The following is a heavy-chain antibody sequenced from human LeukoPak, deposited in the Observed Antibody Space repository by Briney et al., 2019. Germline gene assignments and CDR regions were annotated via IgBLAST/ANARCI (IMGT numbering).Heavy chain of an antibody. CDR1: GGSISTSSYY. Sequence: SETLSLTCTVSGGSISTSSYYRGWVRQPPGKGLEWIGNIFYSGITYYSPSLKSRVTISLDTSRNQFSLKLNSVTAADTAVYYCARVGYGGKGDAFDIWGQGTMVTVSS. D-gene: IGHD4-23*01. V-gene: IGHV4-39*07. J-gene: IGHJ3*02. CDR3: ARVGYGGKGDAFDI. CDR2: IFYSGIT.